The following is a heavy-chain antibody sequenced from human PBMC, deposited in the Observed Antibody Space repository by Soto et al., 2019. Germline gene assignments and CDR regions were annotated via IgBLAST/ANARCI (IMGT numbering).Heavy chain of an antibody. CDR2: ISAYNGNT. Sequence: ASVKVSCKASGYTFTSYGISWVRQAPGQGLEWMGWISAYNGNTNYAQKLQGRVTMTTDTSTSTAYMELRSLRSDDTAVYYCARDLDYWGVVVAATHYYYGMDVWGQGTTVTVPS. J-gene: IGHJ6*02. V-gene: IGHV1-18*01. CDR3: ARDLDYWGVVVAATHYYYGMDV. CDR1: GYTFTSYG. D-gene: IGHD2-15*01.